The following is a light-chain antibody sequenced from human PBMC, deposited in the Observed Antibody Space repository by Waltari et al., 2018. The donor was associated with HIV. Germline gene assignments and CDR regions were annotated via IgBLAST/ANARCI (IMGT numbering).Light chain of an antibody. CDR2: DNN. V-gene: IGLV1-51*01. J-gene: IGLJ2*01. CDR1: PSNIGKNF. Sequence: QSVLTQPPSVSAAPGQKVTFSCSGRPSNIGKNFVSWYQHLPEAAPKLIIYDNNKRPSGVPDRFSGSKSATSATLAITGLQTGDEADYYCGTWDSSVSAGVFGGGTKLTVL. CDR3: GTWDSSVSAGV.